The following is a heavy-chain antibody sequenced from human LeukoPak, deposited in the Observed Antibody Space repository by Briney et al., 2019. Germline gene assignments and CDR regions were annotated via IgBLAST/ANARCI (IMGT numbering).Heavy chain of an antibody. J-gene: IGHJ1*01. CDR1: GGSISRGGYS. D-gene: IGHD3-22*01. Sequence: SQTLSLTCAVSGGSISRGGYSWSWIRQPPGKGLEWIGYFYYSGSTYYNPSLKSRVTISLDTSKNQFSLRLNSVTAADTAVYYCARPPHYYDTSGYSVWGQGTLVTVSS. CDR2: FYYSGST. V-gene: IGHV4-30-4*07. CDR3: ARPPHYYDTSGYSV.